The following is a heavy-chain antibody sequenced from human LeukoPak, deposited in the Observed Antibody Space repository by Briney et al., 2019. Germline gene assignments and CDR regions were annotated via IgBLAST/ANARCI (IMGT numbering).Heavy chain of an antibody. CDR2: ISSSGSTI. CDR3: ARGGAGTVQYYYYAMDV. D-gene: IGHD6-19*01. Sequence: GGCLRLSCAASGFTFSSYEMNWVRQAPGKGLEWVSYISSSGSTIYYADSVKGRFTISRDNAKNSLSLQMNSLRAEDTAIYYCARGGAGTVQYYYYAMDVWGQGTTVTVSS. V-gene: IGHV3-48*03. J-gene: IGHJ6*02. CDR1: GFTFSSYE.